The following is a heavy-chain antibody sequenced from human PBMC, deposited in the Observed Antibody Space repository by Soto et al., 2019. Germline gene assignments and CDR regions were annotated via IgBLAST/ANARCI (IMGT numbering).Heavy chain of an antibody. CDR3: ARDLRSTDYYFDL. D-gene: IGHD2-2*01. Sequence: QVQLVQSGGEVKNPGASVKVSCKASGYTFSNYGISWVRQAPGQGLEWMGWINGYNGDANYAENIQGRGTVTTDTYTNTVYMEVRSLRFDDTAVYYCARDLRSTDYYFDLWGRGTMVIVSS. CDR1: GYTFSNYG. CDR2: INGYNGDA. J-gene: IGHJ2*01. V-gene: IGHV1-18*01.